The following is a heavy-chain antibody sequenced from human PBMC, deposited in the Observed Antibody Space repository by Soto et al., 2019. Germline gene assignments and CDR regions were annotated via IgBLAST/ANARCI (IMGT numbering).Heavy chain of an antibody. Sequence: GGSLRLSCAASGFTFSSYAMSWVRQAPGKGLEWVSAISGSGGSTYYADSVKGRFTISRDNSKNTLYLQMNSLRAEDTAVYYCAKGLRYCDFWSGSPYGMDVWGQGTTVTVSS. CDR2: ISGSGGST. V-gene: IGHV3-23*01. CDR3: AKGLRYCDFWSGSPYGMDV. J-gene: IGHJ6*02. D-gene: IGHD3-3*01. CDR1: GFTFSSYA.